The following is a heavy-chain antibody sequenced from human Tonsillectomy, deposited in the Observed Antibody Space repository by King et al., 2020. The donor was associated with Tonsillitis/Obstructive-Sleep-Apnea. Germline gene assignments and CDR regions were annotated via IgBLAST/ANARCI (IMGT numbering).Heavy chain of an antibody. Sequence: EVQLLESGGGLVQPGGSLSLSCAVSGFTFSNYAMSWVRPAPGKGLEWVSAISASGGSTYYADSVKGRFTISRDNSKNTLYLEMNSLRAEDTAVYYCAKSNPPGGEWGQGTLVTVSS. CDR3: AKSNPPGGE. V-gene: IGHV3-23*01. CDR1: GFTFSNYA. D-gene: IGHD3-10*01. CDR2: ISASGGST. J-gene: IGHJ4*02.